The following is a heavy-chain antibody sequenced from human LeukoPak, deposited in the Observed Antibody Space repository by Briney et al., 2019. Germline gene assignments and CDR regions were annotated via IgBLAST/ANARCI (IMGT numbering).Heavy chain of an antibody. J-gene: IGHJ1*01. CDR3: VKDKGDLFYGDYVLFRH. CDR1: GFTFSSYA. Sequence: GGSLRLSCAASGFTFSSYAMSWVRQAPGKGLEWVAVISYDGSNKYYADSVKGRFTISRDNSKNTLYLQMNSLRAEDTAVYYCVKDKGDLFYGDYVLFRHWGQGTLVTVSS. CDR2: ISYDGSNK. D-gene: IGHD4-17*01. V-gene: IGHV3-30*18.